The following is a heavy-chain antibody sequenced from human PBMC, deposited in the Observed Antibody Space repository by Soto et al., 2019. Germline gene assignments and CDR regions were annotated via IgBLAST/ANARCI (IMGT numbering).Heavy chain of an antibody. CDR2: IYPSDSDT. D-gene: IGHD3-3*01. CDR1: GYNFAVYC. CDR3: ARGGVSPRTFDY. J-gene: IGHJ4*01. Sequence: EESLTSSCEVSGYNFAVYCIAWVLQMPGKGLELMGIIYPSDSDTRYRPSFQGQVTISADKSIGSAYLQWSSLRSSDTAMYYCARGGVSPRTFDYWGHGTTVTFSS. V-gene: IGHV5-51*01.